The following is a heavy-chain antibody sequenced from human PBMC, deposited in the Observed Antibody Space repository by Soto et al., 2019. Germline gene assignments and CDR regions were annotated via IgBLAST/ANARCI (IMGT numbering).Heavy chain of an antibody. CDR2: IKDDGGDE. J-gene: IGHJ5*02. D-gene: IGHD6-19*01. CDR1: GFTFSPYW. CDR3: AGGSGWISDT. Sequence: EVQLVESGGGLVQPGGSLRLSCAASGFTFSPYWMSWVRQAPGKGLEWVAIIKDDGGDEHYLEAVRGRFTISRDNAKKSLYLAMDSLRGEDTVVYYCAGGSGWISDTWGQGTLVTVSS. V-gene: IGHV3-7*05.